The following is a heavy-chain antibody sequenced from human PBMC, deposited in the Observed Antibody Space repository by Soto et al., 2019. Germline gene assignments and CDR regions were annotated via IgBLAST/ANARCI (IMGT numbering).Heavy chain of an antibody. CDR2: IIPIFGTA. CDR3: ATSAV. V-gene: IGHV1-69*13. D-gene: IGHD6-6*01. J-gene: IGHJ3*01. CDR1: GXTFTSXG. Sequence: SVKVXXKXSGXTFTSXGISWVRQAPGQGLEWMGGIIPIFGTANYAQKFQGRVTITADESTSTAYMELSSLRSEDTAVYYCATSAVWGQGTMVTVSS.